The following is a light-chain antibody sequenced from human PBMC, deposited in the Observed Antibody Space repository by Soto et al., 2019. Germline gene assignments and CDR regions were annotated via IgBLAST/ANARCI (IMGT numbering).Light chain of an antibody. CDR3: QQVYSTPLT. J-gene: IGKJ1*01. CDR2: AAS. CDR1: QSISRY. V-gene: IGKV1-39*01. Sequence: DIQMTQSPSSLSVSVGDRVTITCRAGQSISRYLNWYQQKPGKAPKLLMYAASSLQGGVPSRFSGSASGTDFTLTISSLQPEDFATYYCQQVYSTPLTFGQGTKVDIK.